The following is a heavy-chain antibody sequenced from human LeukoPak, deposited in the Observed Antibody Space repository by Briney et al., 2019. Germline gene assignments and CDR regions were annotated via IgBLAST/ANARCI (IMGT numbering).Heavy chain of an antibody. CDR3: ARDSSGWSKNY. J-gene: IGHJ4*02. CDR2: ISGSGGDT. CDR1: GFTFTTDA. D-gene: IGHD6-19*01. V-gene: IGHV3-23*01. Sequence: GGSLTLSCAASGFTFTTDAMTWVRQAPGKGLQWVSAISGSGGDTYDEESVKGRFTSSRDNSKNMMYLQMNSLRAEDTAVYYCARDSSGWSKNYWGQGTLVTVSS.